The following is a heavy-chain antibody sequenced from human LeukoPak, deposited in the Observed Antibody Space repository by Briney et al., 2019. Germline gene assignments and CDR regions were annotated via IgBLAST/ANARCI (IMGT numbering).Heavy chain of an antibody. V-gene: IGHV1-8*02. CDR1: GYTFSSYD. Sequence: ASVKVSCKASGYTFSSYDINWVRQATGQGLEWMGRMNPNSGNTNYAQKFQGRVTMTRSTSTSTAYLELSSLRSDDTAVYYCARGGWVNDDSGALFGMDVGAKGPRATVS. J-gene: IGHJ6*04. CDR2: MNPNSGNT. CDR3: ARGGWVNDDSGALFGMDV. D-gene: IGHD3-10*01.